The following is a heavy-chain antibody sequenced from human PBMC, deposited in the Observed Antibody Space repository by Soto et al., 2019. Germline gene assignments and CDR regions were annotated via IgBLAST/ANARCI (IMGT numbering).Heavy chain of an antibody. V-gene: IGHV4-59*01. Sequence: SETLSLTCSISGGSISDYQWNWIRQPPGKGLEWIGYIYYSGRTNYNPSLKSRLTISLDTSTRQFSLRLRSVTAADTAVYYCARMRGLGEISPYLDYWGQGALVTV. D-gene: IGHD3-16*01. CDR1: GGSISDYQ. CDR2: IYYSGRT. CDR3: ARMRGLGEISPYLDY. J-gene: IGHJ4*02.